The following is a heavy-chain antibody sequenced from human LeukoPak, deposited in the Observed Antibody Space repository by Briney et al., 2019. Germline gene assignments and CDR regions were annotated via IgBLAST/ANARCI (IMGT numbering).Heavy chain of an antibody. CDR3: AREKVSYYDFWSGYYDY. Sequence: SVKVSCKASGGTFSSYAISWVRQAPGQGLEWMGGIIPIFGTANCAQKFQGRVTITADESTSTAYMELSSLRSEDTAVYYCAREKVSYYDFWSGYYDYWGQGTLVTVSS. D-gene: IGHD3-3*01. CDR1: GGTFSSYA. CDR2: IIPIFGTA. J-gene: IGHJ4*02. V-gene: IGHV1-69*13.